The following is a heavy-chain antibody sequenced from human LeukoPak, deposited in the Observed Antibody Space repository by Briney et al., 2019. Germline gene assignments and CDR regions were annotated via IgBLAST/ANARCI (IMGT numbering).Heavy chain of an antibody. CDR2: ISGSGGST. CDR3: AKDRASGSGSYSYRGFDH. V-gene: IGHV3-23*01. D-gene: IGHD6-19*01. Sequence: PGGSLRLSCAASGFTFSSYAMSWVRQAPGKGLEWVSAISGSGGSTYYADSVKGRFTISRDNSRNTLYLQMNSLRAEDTAVYYCAKDRASGSGSYSYRGFDHWGQGTLVTVSS. J-gene: IGHJ5*02. CDR1: GFTFSSYA.